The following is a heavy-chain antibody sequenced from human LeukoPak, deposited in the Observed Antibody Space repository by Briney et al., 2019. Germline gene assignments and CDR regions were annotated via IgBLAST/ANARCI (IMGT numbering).Heavy chain of an antibody. Sequence: SETLSLTCAVYGGSFSGYYWSWIRQPPGKGLEWIGEINHSGSTNYNRSLKSRVTISVDTSKNQFSLKLSSVTAADTAVYYCARGLYSSSWLYYWGQGTLVTVSS. V-gene: IGHV4-34*01. CDR1: GGSFSGYY. D-gene: IGHD6-13*01. J-gene: IGHJ4*02. CDR3: ARGLYSSSWLYY. CDR2: INHSGST.